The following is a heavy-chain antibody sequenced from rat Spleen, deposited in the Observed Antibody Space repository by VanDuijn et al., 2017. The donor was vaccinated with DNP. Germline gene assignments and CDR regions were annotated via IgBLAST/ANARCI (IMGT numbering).Heavy chain of an antibody. D-gene: IGHD1-11*01. V-gene: IGHV5S13*01. CDR1: GFTFSNYG. CDR3: ARDEGSYYYAMDA. J-gene: IGHJ4*01. CDR2: ISTGGVNT. Sequence: EVHLVESGGGLVQPGRSLKLSCAASGFTFSNYGVAWVRQAPTKGLEWVASISTGGVNTYYRDSVKGRFTISRDNADSILYLQMDSLRSEDSATYYCARDEGSYYYAMDAWGQGTSVTVSS.